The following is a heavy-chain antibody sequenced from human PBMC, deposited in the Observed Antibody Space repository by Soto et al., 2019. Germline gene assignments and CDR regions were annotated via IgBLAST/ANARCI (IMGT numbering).Heavy chain of an antibody. CDR3: ARVLGGYYGMDV. CDR1: GGSISNGDYY. J-gene: IGHJ6*02. CDR2: IYYSGST. D-gene: IGHD3-16*01. Sequence: SQTLSLPCTVSGGSISNGDYYWSWIRQPPGKGLEWIGYIYYSGSTYYNPSLKSRVTISVDTSKNQFSLKLSSVTAADTAVYYCARVLGGYYGMDVWGQGTTVT. V-gene: IGHV4-30-4*01.